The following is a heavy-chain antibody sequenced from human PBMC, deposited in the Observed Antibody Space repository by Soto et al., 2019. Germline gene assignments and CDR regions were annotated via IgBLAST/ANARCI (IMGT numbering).Heavy chain of an antibody. V-gene: IGHV4-34*01. J-gene: IGHJ4*02. CDR1: GGSFSGYY. Sequence: QVQLQQWGAGLLKPSETLSLTCAVYGGSFSGYYWSWIRQPPGKGLEWLGEINQCGSTNYNPHLQSRVTLSVDTTKNRSTLKLSSVTAADTAVYYCARGLLYYDVWGGYYGFQDKYYFDYWGQGTLVTVSS. D-gene: IGHD3-3*01. CDR2: INQCGST. CDR3: ARGLLYYDVWGGYYGFQDKYYFDY.